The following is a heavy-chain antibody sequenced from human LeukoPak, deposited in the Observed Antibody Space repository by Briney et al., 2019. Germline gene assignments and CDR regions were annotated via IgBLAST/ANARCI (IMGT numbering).Heavy chain of an antibody. Sequence: ASVKVSCKASGYTFTGYYMHWVRQAPGQGLEWMGWINPNSGGTNYAQKFQGRVTMTRDTSISTAYMELSRLRSDDTAVYYCARGKRSSSTNGKEAFDYWGQGTLVTVSS. J-gene: IGHJ4*02. V-gene: IGHV1-2*02. D-gene: IGHD6-13*01. CDR2: INPNSGGT. CDR3: ARGKRSSSTNGKEAFDY. CDR1: GYTFTGYY.